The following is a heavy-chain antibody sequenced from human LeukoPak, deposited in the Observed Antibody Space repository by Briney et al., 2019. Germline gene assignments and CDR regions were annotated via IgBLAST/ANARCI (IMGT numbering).Heavy chain of an antibody. CDR2: INPNSGGT. D-gene: IGHD6-13*01. J-gene: IGHJ5*02. V-gene: IGHV1-2*06. CDR1: GYTFTGYY. Sequence: ASVKVSCKASGYTFTGYYMHWVRQAPGQGLEWMGRINPNSGGTNYAQKFQGRVTMTRDTSISTAYMELSRLRSDDTAVYYCARPPIAAAGNWFDPWGQGTLVTVSS. CDR3: ARPPIAAAGNWFDP.